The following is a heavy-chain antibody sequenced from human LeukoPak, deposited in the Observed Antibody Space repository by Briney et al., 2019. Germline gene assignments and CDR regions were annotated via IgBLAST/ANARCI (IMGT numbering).Heavy chain of an antibody. CDR1: GLTFSSYS. D-gene: IGHD3-10*01. CDR3: ARVPHAMVRGVIITEFYFDY. J-gene: IGHJ4*02. V-gene: IGHV3-21*01. Sequence: GGSLRLSCAASGLTFSSYSMNWVRQAPGKGLEWVSSISSSSYYIYYADSVKGRFTISRDNAKNSLYLDMKSLTDDATASYYCARVPHAMVRGVIITEFYFDYWGQGTLVTVSS. CDR2: ISSSSYYI.